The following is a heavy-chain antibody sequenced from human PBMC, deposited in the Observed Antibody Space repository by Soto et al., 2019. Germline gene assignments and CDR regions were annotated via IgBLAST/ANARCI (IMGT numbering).Heavy chain of an antibody. CDR1: GFTFSSYA. CDR3: ARAPQRVVVPYFDY. CDR2: ISYDGSNK. D-gene: IGHD3-22*01. J-gene: IGHJ4*02. Sequence: QVQLVESGGGVVQPGRSLRLSCAASGFTFSSYAMHWVRQAPGKGLEWVAVISYDGSNKYYADSVKGRFTISRDNSKNALYLQMNSLRAEDTAVYYCARAPQRVVVPYFDYWGQGTLVTVSS. V-gene: IGHV3-30-3*01.